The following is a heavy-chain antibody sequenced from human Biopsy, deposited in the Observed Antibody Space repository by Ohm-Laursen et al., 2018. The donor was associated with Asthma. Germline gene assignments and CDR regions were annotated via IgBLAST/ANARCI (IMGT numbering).Heavy chain of an antibody. CDR2: TNERGVT. V-gene: IGHV4-31*03. CDR3: ARGPELDV. CDR1: GASISSGGYY. J-gene: IGHJ6*02. Sequence: SQTLSLTCTVSGASISSGGYYWTWIRQSPGKGLEWIGETNERGVTNNNPSLKSRVIISIDTYWNRVSLKLTSVTAADTAVYYCARGPELDVWGQGTTVTVSS.